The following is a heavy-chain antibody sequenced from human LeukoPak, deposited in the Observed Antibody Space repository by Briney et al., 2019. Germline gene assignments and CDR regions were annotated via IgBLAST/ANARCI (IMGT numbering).Heavy chain of an antibody. V-gene: IGHV4-34*01. CDR2: INHSGST. CDR1: GGSFSGYY. D-gene: IGHD2-2*01. Sequence: PSETLSLTCAVYGGSFSGYYWSWIRQPPGKGLEWIGEINHSGSTNYDPSLKSRVTISVDTSKNQFSLKLSSVTAADTAVYYCAGSVVVVDAFDIWGQGTMVTVSS. J-gene: IGHJ3*02. CDR3: AGSVVVVDAFDI.